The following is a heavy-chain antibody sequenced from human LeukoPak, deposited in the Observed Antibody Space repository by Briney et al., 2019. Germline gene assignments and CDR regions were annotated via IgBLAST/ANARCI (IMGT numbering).Heavy chain of an antibody. D-gene: IGHD5-24*01. CDR1: GCSISSYY. J-gene: IGHJ4*02. Sequence: TSETLSLTCTVSGCSISSYYWSWIRQGPGKGLDGIGYIYYSGSTNYNPSLKSLVTISVDTSKHQFSLQLRSVTAADPAVYYSARERHGYHFDYLGTRPLVTVSS. CDR2: IYYSGST. CDR3: ARERHGYHFDY. V-gene: IGHV4-59*01.